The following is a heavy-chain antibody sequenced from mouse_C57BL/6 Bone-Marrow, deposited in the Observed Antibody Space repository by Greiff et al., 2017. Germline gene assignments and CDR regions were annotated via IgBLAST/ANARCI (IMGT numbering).Heavy chain of an antibody. Sequence: QVQLQQSGAELARPGASVKLSCKASGYTFTSYGISWVKQRTGQGLEWIGEIYPRSGNTYYNEKFKGKATLTADKSSSTAYMELRSLTSEDSAVYFCANIYYYGSSWYFDVWGTGTTVTGSS. CDR1: GYTFTSYG. CDR2: IYPRSGNT. V-gene: IGHV1-81*01. J-gene: IGHJ1*03. D-gene: IGHD1-1*01. CDR3: ANIYYYGSSWYFDV.